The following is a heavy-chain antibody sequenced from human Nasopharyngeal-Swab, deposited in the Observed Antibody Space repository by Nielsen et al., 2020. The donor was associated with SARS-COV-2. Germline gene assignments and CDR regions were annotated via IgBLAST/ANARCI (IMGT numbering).Heavy chain of an antibody. CDR1: GFTFSYYW. CDR2: IKKDGSEK. J-gene: IGHJ4*02. CDR3: ARAQAALDY. V-gene: IGHV3-7*01. Sequence: GGSLRLSCEASGFTFSYYWMTWVRQAQGKVLEWVANIKKDGSEKYYVDSVKGRFTISRDNAKNSLYLQMNNLRAEDTAVYYCARAQAALDYWGQGTLVSVSS.